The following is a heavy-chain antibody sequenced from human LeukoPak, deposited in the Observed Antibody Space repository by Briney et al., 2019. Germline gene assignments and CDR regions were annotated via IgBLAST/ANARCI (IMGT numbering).Heavy chain of an antibody. J-gene: IGHJ4*02. D-gene: IGHD2-2*01. CDR3: ANYLVPAAIGSIDY. CDR1: GFTFSSYA. V-gene: IGHV3-30-3*01. Sequence: GGSLRLSCAASGFTFSSYAMHWVRQAPGKGLEWVAVISYDGSNKYYADSVKGRFTISRDNSKNTLYLQMNSLRAEDTAVYYCANYLVPAAIGSIDYWGQGTLVTVSS. CDR2: ISYDGSNK.